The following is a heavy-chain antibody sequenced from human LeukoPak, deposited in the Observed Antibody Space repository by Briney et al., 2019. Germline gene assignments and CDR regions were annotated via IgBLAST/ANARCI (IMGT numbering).Heavy chain of an antibody. CDR3: ARHDNDDDFDY. V-gene: IGHV7-4-1*02. CDR1: GYTFTRYA. D-gene: IGHD3-16*01. CDR2: INMYTANP. J-gene: IGHJ4*02. Sequence: ASVTVSCTASGYTFTRYAIDWLRQAPGQGLEWMGWINMYTANPAYAQGFTERFVFSLDTSVTTAYLQISNLKTEDTAVYYCARHDNDDDFDYWGQGTLVTVSS.